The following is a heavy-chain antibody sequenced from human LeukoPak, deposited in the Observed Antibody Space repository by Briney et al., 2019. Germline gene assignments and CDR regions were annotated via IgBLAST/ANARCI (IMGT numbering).Heavy chain of an antibody. V-gene: IGHV3-74*01. J-gene: IGHJ4*02. Sequence: PGGSLRLTCAASGFTFNKYRMHWVRQAQGKGLVWVSRIDTDGTNTNYADSVKGRFTISRDNAKNTVYLRMNSLRAEDTAVYYCVRAFGDYWGQGILVTVSS. CDR2: IDTDGTNT. CDR3: VRAFGDY. D-gene: IGHD3-10*01. CDR1: GFTFNKYR.